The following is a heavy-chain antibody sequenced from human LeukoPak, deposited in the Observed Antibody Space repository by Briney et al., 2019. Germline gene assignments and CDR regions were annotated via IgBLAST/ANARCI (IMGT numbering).Heavy chain of an antibody. D-gene: IGHD3-22*01. J-gene: IGHJ4*02. CDR3: TTYYYDRSGYSYFDY. V-gene: IGHV3-15*07. CDR1: GFTFSSYW. Sequence: GGSLRLYCAASGFTFSSYWMNWVRQAPGKGLEWVSRIKSKTDGGTTDYAAPVKGRFTISRDDSKNTLYLQMNSLKTEDTAVYYCTTYYYDRSGYSYFDYWGQGTLVTVSS. CDR2: IKSKTDGGTT.